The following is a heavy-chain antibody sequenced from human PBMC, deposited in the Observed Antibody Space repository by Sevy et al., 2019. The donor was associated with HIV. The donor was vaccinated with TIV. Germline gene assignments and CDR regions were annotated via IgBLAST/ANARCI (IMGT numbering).Heavy chain of an antibody. CDR2: INPDGTRI. J-gene: IGHJ4*02. CDR1: AITIRDYW. V-gene: IGHV3-7*02. Sequence: GGSLRLSCEASAITIRDYWMSWVRQAPGKGLEWVANINPDGTRIYYADSVKGGFTISRNHAKTSVFLQMSSLRAEDTAVYYCVRAIQLAASYWGQGTLVTVSS. CDR3: VRAIQLAASY. D-gene: IGHD2-15*01.